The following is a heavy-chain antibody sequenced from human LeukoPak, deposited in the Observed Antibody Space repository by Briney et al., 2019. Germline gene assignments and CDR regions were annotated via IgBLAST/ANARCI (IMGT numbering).Heavy chain of an antibody. Sequence: GGSLRLSCAASGFTFSSYAMSWVRQAPGKGLEWVSAISGSGGSTYYADSVRGRFTISRDNSKNTLYLQMNSLRAEDTAVYYCAKAYHDYGDYANWFDPWGQGTLVTVSS. CDR2: ISGSGGST. D-gene: IGHD4-17*01. CDR1: GFTFSSYA. V-gene: IGHV3-23*01. CDR3: AKAYHDYGDYANWFDP. J-gene: IGHJ5*02.